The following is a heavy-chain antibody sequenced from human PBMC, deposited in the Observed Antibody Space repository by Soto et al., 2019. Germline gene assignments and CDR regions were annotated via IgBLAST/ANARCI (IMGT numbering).Heavy chain of an antibody. J-gene: IGHJ4*02. Sequence: EVQLVESGGGLVQPGRSLRLSCAASGFTFDDYAMHWVRQAPGKGLEWVSGISWNSGSIGYADSVKGRFTISRDNAKNSLYLQMNSLRAEDTALYYCAKDIYGGSGSSDYWGQGTLVTVSS. CDR1: GFTFDDYA. D-gene: IGHD3-10*01. CDR3: AKDIYGGSGSSDY. CDR2: ISWNSGSI. V-gene: IGHV3-9*01.